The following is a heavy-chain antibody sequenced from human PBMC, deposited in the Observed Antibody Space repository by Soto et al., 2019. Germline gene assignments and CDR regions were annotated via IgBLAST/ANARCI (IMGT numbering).Heavy chain of an antibody. CDR1: GLSMSSGGYR. V-gene: IGHV4-31*03. Sequence: SETLSLTCTVSGLSMSSGGYRWDWFRQHPGKGLEWIGDIYYSGSPYYNPSLKSRVTISVDTSKNQFSLKLSSVTAADTAVYYCARVYSGSYFDYWGQGTLVTVS. J-gene: IGHJ4*02. CDR2: IYYSGSP. D-gene: IGHD1-26*01. CDR3: ARVYSGSYFDY.